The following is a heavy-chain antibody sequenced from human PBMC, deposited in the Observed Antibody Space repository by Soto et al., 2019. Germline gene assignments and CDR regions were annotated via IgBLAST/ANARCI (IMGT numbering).Heavy chain of an antibody. CDR3: ARVWFYDSSGYYNYYYYGMDV. V-gene: IGHV3-21*01. D-gene: IGHD3-22*01. Sequence: EVQLVESGGGLVKPGGSLRLSRAASGFSFSDYNINWVRQAPGKGLEWVSSITSRSSYIYYADSVKGRFTISRDNAKNSLYLQMNSLRAEDTAVYYCARVWFYDSSGYYNYYYYGMDVWSPGTTVTVSS. CDR2: ITSRSSYI. CDR1: GFSFSDYN. J-gene: IGHJ6*02.